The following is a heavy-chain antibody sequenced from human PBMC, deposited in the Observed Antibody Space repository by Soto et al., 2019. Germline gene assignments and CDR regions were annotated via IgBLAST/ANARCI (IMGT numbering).Heavy chain of an antibody. CDR2: IYYSGST. CDR1: GGSISSYY. CDR3: ARGNVVVVAATPYYYYGMDV. V-gene: IGHV4-59*01. J-gene: IGHJ6*02. D-gene: IGHD2-15*01. Sequence: TSETLSLTCTVSGGSISSYYWSWIRQPPGKGLEWIGYIYYSGSTNYNPSLKSRVTISVDTSKNQFSLKLSSVTAADTAVYYCARGNVVVVAATPYYYYGMDVWGQGTTVTVSS.